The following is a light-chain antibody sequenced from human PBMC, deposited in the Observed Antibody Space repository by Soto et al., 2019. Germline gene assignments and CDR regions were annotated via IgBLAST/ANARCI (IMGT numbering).Light chain of an antibody. Sequence: SVLTQPASVSGSPGQSITISCSGTTSDVGIVSWYQHHPGKAPKLMIHEVTKRPSGVSDRFSGSKSGNSASLTISGLQAEDEADYFCCSFGGSGYVFGTGTKVTVL. J-gene: IGLJ1*01. CDR1: TSDVGI. V-gene: IGLV2-23*02. CDR3: CSFGGSGYV. CDR2: EVT.